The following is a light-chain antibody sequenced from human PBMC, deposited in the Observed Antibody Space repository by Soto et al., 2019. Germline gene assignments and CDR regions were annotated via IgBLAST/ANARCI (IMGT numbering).Light chain of an antibody. CDR3: QQYSSSLWT. V-gene: IGKV1-8*01. CDR1: QGISSY. J-gene: IGKJ1*01. CDR2: AAS. Sequence: AIRMTQSPSSFSASTGDRVTITCRASQGISSYLAWYQQKPGKAPKLLIYAASTLQSGVPSRFSGSGSGTDFTLTISRLEPEDFAVYYCQQYSSSLWTFGQGTKVDIK.